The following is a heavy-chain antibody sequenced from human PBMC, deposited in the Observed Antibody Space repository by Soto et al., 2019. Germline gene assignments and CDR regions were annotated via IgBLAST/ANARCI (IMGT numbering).Heavy chain of an antibody. D-gene: IGHD2-8*02. J-gene: IGHJ4*02. V-gene: IGHV1-69*01. CDR1: GGTFSSYA. CDR3: ASAYWLYYFPY. Sequence: QVQLVQSGAEVKKPGSSVKVSCKASGGTFSSYAISWVRQAPGQGLEWMGGIIPIFGTANYAQKVQGRVMLTADECTSTAYVELSSLRSEHTAVYYCASAYWLYYFPYWGQRTMVTVSS. CDR2: IIPIFGTA.